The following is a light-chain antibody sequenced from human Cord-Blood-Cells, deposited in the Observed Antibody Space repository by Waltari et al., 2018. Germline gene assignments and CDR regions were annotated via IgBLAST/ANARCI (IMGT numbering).Light chain of an antibody. V-gene: IGKV2-28*01. CDR3: MQALQTPPT. J-gene: IGKJ2*01. Sequence: DIVMTQSPLSLPVTPGEPASISCRSSQSLLHSNGYNYLDWYLQKPGQSPKLLIYLGSNRASGVPDRFSGSGSGTEFTLKISRVEAEDVGVYYCMQALQTPPTFGQGTKLEIK. CDR1: QSLLHSNGYNY. CDR2: LGS.